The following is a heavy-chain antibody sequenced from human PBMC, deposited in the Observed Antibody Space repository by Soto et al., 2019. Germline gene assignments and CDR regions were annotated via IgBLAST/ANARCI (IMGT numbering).Heavy chain of an antibody. CDR2: IIPIFATA. J-gene: IGHJ6*02. Sequence: QVQLVQSGAEVKKPGSSVKVSCKASGGTFSSYAINWVRQAPGQGLEWMGGIIPIFATADYAQKFQGRVTITADEATSTAYMERSSLRSEDTAGYYCAQCLLGVNYYYGMDVWGQGTTVTVSS. V-gene: IGHV1-69*12. D-gene: IGHD3-16*01. CDR3: AQCLLGVNYYYGMDV. CDR1: GGTFSSYA.